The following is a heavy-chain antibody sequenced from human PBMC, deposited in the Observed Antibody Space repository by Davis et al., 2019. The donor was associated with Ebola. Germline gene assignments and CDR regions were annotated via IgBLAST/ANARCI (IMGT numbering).Heavy chain of an antibody. V-gene: IGHV1-8*01. J-gene: IGHJ4*02. D-gene: IGHD5-18*01. CDR1: GYTFTSHD. CDR2: INPNGGNA. Sequence: ASVKVSCKASGYTFTSHDINWVRQAPGQGLEWMGWINPNGGNAGYAQKFQGRVTMTRNTSISTAYMELSSLRSEDTAVYYCARRLGVSMDTRHDYWGQGTLVTVSS. CDR3: ARRLGVSMDTRHDY.